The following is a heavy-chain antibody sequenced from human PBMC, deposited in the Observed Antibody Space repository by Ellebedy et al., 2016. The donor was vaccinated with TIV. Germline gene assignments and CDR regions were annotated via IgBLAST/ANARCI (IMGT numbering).Heavy chain of an antibody. Sequence: GESLKISXAASGLTFSGDWMTWVRQAPGKGLEWVANINGDGSAIQYADSVEGRFTISRDNAKNSLYLQMNSLRAEDTAVYYCARDGAWFGEFAFDYWGQGTLVTVSS. CDR3: ARDGAWFGEFAFDY. D-gene: IGHD3-10*01. CDR1: GLTFSGDW. J-gene: IGHJ4*02. V-gene: IGHV3-7*01. CDR2: INGDGSAI.